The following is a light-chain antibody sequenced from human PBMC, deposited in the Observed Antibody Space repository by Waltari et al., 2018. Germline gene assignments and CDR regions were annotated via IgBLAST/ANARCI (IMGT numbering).Light chain of an antibody. CDR3: QQYHDYPWT. CDR1: QGVSTY. J-gene: IGKJ1*01. V-gene: IGKV1-8*01. CDR2: AAS. Sequence: AIRMTQSPSSLSASIGDRVTISCRASQGVSTYLAWYQQKPGKAPSLLIHAASTLQSGVPSRFSGSGTGTDFTLTITCLQSEDFATYYCQQYHDYPWTFGQGTKV.